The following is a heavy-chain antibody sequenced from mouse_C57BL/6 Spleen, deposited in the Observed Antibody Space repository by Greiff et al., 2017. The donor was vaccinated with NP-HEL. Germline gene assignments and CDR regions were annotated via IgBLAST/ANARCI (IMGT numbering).Heavy chain of an antibody. D-gene: IGHD1-1*01. CDR3: AYYYGSSVYWYFDV. CDR2: IYPGDGDT. Sequence: VQLVESGPELVKPGASVKISCKASGYAFSSSWMNWVKQRPGKGLEWIGRIYPGDGDTNYNGKFKGKAKLTADKSSSTAYMQLSSLTSEDSAVYFCAYYYGSSVYWYFDVWGTGTTVTVSS. V-gene: IGHV1-82*01. CDR1: GYAFSSSW. J-gene: IGHJ1*03.